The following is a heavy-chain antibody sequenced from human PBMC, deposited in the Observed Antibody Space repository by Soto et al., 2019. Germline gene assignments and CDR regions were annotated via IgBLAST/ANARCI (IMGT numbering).Heavy chain of an antibody. Sequence: QVQVVESGGGVVQPGGSLRLSCAASGFTFSSFGMQWVRQAPGKGLECVSLIWYDGSKKSYGDSVKGRFTISRDNSRNTVYLQMNSLRADDTAVYYCARDASYYSLWSGYYPSRNGMDIWGQGTTVTVSS. D-gene: IGHD3-3*01. J-gene: IGHJ6*02. V-gene: IGHV3-33*01. CDR3: ARDASYYSLWSGYYPSRNGMDI. CDR2: IWYDGSKK. CDR1: GFTFSSFG.